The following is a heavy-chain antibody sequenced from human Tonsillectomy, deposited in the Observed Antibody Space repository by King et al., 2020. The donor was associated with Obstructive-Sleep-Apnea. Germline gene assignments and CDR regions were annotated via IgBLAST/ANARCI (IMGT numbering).Heavy chain of an antibody. Sequence: VQLVESGGGVVQPGRSLRLSCAASGFTFSSYAMHWVRQAPGKGLEWVAVIAYDGSNKYYADSVKGRFTISRDNSKNTLYLQMNSLIAEDTAVYYCARDQYCSSTSCPSVWDYWGQGTLVTVSS. CDR1: GFTFSSYA. CDR3: ARDQYCSSTSCPSVWDY. V-gene: IGHV3-30*04. CDR2: IAYDGSNK. J-gene: IGHJ4*02. D-gene: IGHD2-2*01.